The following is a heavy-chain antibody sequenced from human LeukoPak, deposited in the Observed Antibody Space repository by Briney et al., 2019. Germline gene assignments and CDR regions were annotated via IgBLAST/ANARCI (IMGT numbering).Heavy chain of an antibody. CDR1: GFTFSSHA. Sequence: GGSLRLSCAASGFTFSSHAMHWVRQAPGKGLEWVAIISYDGSNKYFADSVKGRFTISRDNAANSLYLQMNNLRDEDTAVYYCARRDPFDYWGQGTMVTVSS. V-gene: IGHV3-30*07. J-gene: IGHJ4*02. CDR3: ARRDPFDY. CDR2: ISYDGSNK.